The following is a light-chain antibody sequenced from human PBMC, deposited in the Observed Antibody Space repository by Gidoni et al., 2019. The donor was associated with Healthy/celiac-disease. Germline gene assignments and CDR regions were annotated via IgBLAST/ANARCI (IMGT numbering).Light chain of an antibody. Sequence: DIQMTQSPPTLSAFVGDRVTITCRASQSISSLLAWYQQKPGKAPKLLISKASTLESGVPSRFSGSGAGTEFALTISSLQPDDFATYYCKQYSSYSWTFXXXTKVEIK. CDR1: QSISSL. V-gene: IGKV1-5*03. CDR2: KAS. J-gene: IGKJ1*01. CDR3: KQYSSYSWT.